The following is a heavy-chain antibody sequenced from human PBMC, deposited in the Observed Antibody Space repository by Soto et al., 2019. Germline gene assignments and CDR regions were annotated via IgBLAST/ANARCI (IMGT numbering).Heavy chain of an antibody. CDR2: ISYDGSNK. CDR3: ARGGSAAAGTSHYYYGMDV. CDR1: GFTFSSYA. J-gene: IGHJ6*02. Sequence: AWWSLRLSCAASGFTFSSYAMHWVRQAPGKGLEWVAVISYDGSNKYYADSVKGRFTISRDNSKNTLYLQMNSLRAEDTAVYYCARGGSAAAGTSHYYYGMDVWGQGTTVTVSS. V-gene: IGHV3-30-3*01. D-gene: IGHD6-13*01.